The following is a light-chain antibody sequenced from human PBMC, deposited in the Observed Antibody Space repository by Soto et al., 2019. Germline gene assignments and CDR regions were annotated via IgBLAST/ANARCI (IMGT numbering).Light chain of an antibody. V-gene: IGKV3-20*01. Sequence: EIVLTQSPATLSLSPGERATPSCRASQSVSSYLAWYQQKPGQAPRLLIYGASSRATGIPDRFSGSGPGTDFTLTISRLEPEDFAVYYCQQYGSSPTTFGQGTKVDIK. CDR3: QQYGSSPTT. J-gene: IGKJ1*01. CDR2: GAS. CDR1: QSVSSY.